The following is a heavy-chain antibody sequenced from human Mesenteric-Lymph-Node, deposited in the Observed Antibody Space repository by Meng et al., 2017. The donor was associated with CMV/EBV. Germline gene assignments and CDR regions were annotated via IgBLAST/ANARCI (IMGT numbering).Heavy chain of an antibody. J-gene: IGHJ4*02. CDR1: GGSVSSSGFY. D-gene: IGHD6-19*01. CDR3: ARDLWSSGWAAYFDY. Sequence: SETLSLTCTVSGGSVSSSGFYWGWIRQPPGKGLEWIGSIYYSGSTYYNPSLKSRVTISVDTSKNQFSLKLNSVTAADTAVYYCARDLWSSGWAAYFDYWGQGTLVTVSS. CDR2: IYYSGST. V-gene: IGHV4-39*07.